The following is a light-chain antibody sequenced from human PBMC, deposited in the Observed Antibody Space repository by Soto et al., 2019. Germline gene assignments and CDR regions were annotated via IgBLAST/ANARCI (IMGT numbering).Light chain of an antibody. V-gene: IGKV1-5*01. Sequence: DIQMTQSPSTLSASVGDRFTMXXRASHSISSWLAWYQQKPGKAPKXIIYDASNLESGVPSRFSGSGAGTEFTLTISSLQPDDFASYYCQQYNTYSWTFGQGTKVDI. J-gene: IGKJ1*01. CDR1: HSISSW. CDR3: QQYNTYSWT. CDR2: DAS.